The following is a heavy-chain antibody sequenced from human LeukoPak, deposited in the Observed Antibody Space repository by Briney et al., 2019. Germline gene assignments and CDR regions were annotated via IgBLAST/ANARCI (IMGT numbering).Heavy chain of an antibody. V-gene: IGHV3-30*18. D-gene: IGHD4-17*01. J-gene: IGHJ4*02. CDR2: ISNDGNNE. Sequence: GSLRLSCAASGFTFSTYGIHWARQAPGKGLEWVAFISNDGNNEYYSDSVKGRFTVSRDNSKNMLYLQMNSLRGEDTAVYYCAKGARYGPWDYWGRGTLLTVSS. CDR1: GFTFSTYG. CDR3: AKGARYGPWDY.